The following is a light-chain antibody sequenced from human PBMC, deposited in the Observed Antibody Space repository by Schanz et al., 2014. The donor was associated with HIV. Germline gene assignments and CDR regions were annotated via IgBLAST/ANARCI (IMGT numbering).Light chain of an antibody. CDR3: QQYNNWPPMYT. CDR1: QTVSSSS. CDR2: DAS. Sequence: EIVLTQSPATLSLSPGERATLSCRASQTVSSSSLAWYQQTPGRAPRLLIYDASIRATGVPARFSGSGSGTDFTLTISSLEPEDFAVYYCQQYNNWPPMYTFGQGTKLEIK. V-gene: IGKV3-11*01. J-gene: IGKJ2*01.